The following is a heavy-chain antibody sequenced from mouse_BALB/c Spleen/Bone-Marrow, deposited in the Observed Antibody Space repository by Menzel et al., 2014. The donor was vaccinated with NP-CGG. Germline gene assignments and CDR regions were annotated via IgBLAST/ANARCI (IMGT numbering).Heavy chain of an antibody. CDR1: GYAFTSYL. V-gene: IGHV1-54*01. CDR3: ARGIPTGYFDY. CDR2: INPGSGGT. J-gene: IGHJ2*01. D-gene: IGHD1-1*01. Sequence: QVQLQQSGAELVRPGTSVKVSCKASGYAFTSYLIEWVKQRPGQGLEWIGVINPGSGGTNYNEKFKGKATLTADKSSSTAYMQLSGMTSDDSAVYFCARGIPTGYFDYCGQDTTLQVPS.